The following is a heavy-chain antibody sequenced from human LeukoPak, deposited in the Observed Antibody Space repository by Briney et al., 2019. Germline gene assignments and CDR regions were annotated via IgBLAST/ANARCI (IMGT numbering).Heavy chain of an antibody. CDR3: AKDGDIVASIGLFDY. J-gene: IGHJ4*02. V-gene: IGHV3-33*06. D-gene: IGHD5-12*01. CDR1: GFTFSSYG. CDR2: IWYDGSNK. Sequence: GRSLRLSCAASGFTFSSYGMHWVRQAPGKGLEWVAVIWYDGSNKYYADSVKGRFTISRDNSKNTLYLQMNSLRAEDTAVYYCAKDGDIVASIGLFDYWGQGTLVTVSS.